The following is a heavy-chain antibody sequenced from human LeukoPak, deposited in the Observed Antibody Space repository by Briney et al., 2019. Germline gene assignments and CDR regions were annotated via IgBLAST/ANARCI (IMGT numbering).Heavy chain of an antibody. Sequence: SETLSLTCTVSGGSISSYYWSWIRQPAGKGLEWIGRIYTSGSTNYNPSLKSRVTISVDKSKNQFSLKLSSVTAADTAVYYCARGLYSSSSAAHYYYMDVWGKGTTVTVSS. V-gene: IGHV4-4*07. J-gene: IGHJ6*03. CDR3: ARGLYSSSSAAHYYYMDV. D-gene: IGHD6-6*01. CDR2: IYTSGST. CDR1: GGSISSYY.